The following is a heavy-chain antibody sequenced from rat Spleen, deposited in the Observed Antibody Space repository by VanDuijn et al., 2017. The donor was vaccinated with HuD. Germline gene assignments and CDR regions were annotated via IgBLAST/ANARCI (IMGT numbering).Heavy chain of an antibody. D-gene: IGHD4-1*01. J-gene: IGHJ2*01. V-gene: IGHV2-30*01. CDR2: IWTGGST. CDR3: ARSGRD. CDR1: GFSLTSYN. Sequence: QVQLKESGPGLVQPSQTLSLTCTVSGFSLTSYNVHWVRQPTGKGLEWMGVIWTGGSTDYNSALKSRLSITRDTSKSQLLLKMNSLQTEDTAMYFCARSGRDWGQGVMVTVSS.